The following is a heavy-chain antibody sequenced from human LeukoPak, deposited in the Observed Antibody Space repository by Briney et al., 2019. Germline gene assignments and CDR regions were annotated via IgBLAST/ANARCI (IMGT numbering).Heavy chain of an antibody. CDR1: GGSFSGYY. CDR3: ARRLGRKFGERFYYYHYMDV. V-gene: IGHV4-34*01. Sequence: SETLSLTCDVYGGSFSGYYWSWIRQPPGKGLEWIGEINHSGSTNYRPSLKSRFTISVDTSKNQFSLKLSSVTPADTAVYYCARRLGRKFGERFYYYHYMDVWGKGTTVTISS. CDR2: INHSGST. J-gene: IGHJ6*03. D-gene: IGHD3-10*01.